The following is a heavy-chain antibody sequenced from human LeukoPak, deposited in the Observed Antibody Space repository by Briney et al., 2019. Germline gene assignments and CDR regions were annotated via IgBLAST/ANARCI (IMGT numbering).Heavy chain of an antibody. V-gene: IGHV4-34*01. CDR1: GGSYSGYY. Sequence: SETLSLTCAVYGGSYSGYYWSWIREPPGKGLEWIGEINHSGSTNYNPSLKSRVTISVDTSKNQFSLKLSSVTAADTAVYYCARSPSHDYVWGSYRYPYFDYWGQGTLVTVSS. J-gene: IGHJ4*02. D-gene: IGHD3-16*02. CDR2: INHSGST. CDR3: ARSPSHDYVWGSYRYPYFDY.